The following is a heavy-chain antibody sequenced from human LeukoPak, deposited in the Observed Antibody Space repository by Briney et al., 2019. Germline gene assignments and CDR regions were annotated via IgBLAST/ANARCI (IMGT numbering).Heavy chain of an antibody. J-gene: IGHJ5*02. Sequence: VASVKVSRKASGYTFTGYYMHWVRQAPGQGLEWMGWINPNSGGTNYAQKFQGRVTMTRDTSISTAYMELSRRRSDDTAVYYCARDDDRYCSGGSCYSYLIRPHVESGNWFDPWGQGTLVTVSS. CDR1: GYTFTGYY. CDR2: INPNSGGT. V-gene: IGHV1-2*02. CDR3: ARDDDRYCSGGSCYSYLIRPHVESGNWFDP. D-gene: IGHD2-15*01.